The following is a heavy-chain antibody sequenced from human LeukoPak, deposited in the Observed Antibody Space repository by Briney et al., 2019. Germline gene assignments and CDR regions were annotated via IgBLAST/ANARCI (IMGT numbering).Heavy chain of an antibody. D-gene: IGHD5-18*01. CDR2: ISYDGSNK. Sequence: TGGSLRLSCAAPGFTFRKFGMHWVRQAPGKGVERVADISYDGSNKYYADSVRGGFTVSRDNSKNTLYMQMNSLRAEETAVYYCSKDQDTAMVYSFDYWGQGTLVTVSS. J-gene: IGHJ4*02. V-gene: IGHV3-30*18. CDR1: GFTFRKFG. CDR3: SKDQDTAMVYSFDY.